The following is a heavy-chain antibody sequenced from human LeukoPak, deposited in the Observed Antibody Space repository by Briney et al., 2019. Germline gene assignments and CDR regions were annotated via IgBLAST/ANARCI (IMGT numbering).Heavy chain of an antibody. D-gene: IGHD5-18*01. CDR1: GFTFRSYE. V-gene: IGHV3-48*03. J-gene: IGHJ4*02. CDR2: ISSSGRNI. Sequence: GRSLRLSCAASGFTFRSYEMNWVRQAPGKGLEWVSYISSSGRNIYYADSVKGRFTISRDNAKNSLYLQMNSLRAEDTAVYYCARDLVQLWSKDFWGQGTLVTVSS. CDR3: ARDLVQLWSKDF.